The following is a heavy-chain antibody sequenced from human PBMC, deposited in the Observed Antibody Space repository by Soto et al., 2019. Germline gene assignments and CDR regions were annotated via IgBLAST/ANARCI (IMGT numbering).Heavy chain of an antibody. CDR1: GDSLTSYY. Sequence: QVQLQESGPGLVKPSQTLSLTCSVSGDSLTSYYWTWVRQPRGKGLEWIGYIYYTGKTNYNPSLKSRVTISMDLSKNQFSLELRSLTAADTAVDYCARIILTGYYGLEPWGQGTLVIVSA. J-gene: IGHJ5*02. D-gene: IGHD3-9*01. CDR2: IYYTGKT. V-gene: IGHV4-59*01. CDR3: ARIILTGYYGLEP.